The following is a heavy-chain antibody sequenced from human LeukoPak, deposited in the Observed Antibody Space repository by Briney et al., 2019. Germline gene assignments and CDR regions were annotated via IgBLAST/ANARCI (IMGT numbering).Heavy chain of an antibody. Sequence: ASVKVSCKASGYTFTSYGISWVRQAPGQGLEWMGWINPNSGGTNYAQKFQGRVTMTRDTSISTAYMELSRLRSDDTAVYYCARDLVIQLWNDAFDIWGQGTMVTVSS. CDR3: ARDLVIQLWNDAFDI. CDR2: INPNSGGT. CDR1: GYTFTSYG. D-gene: IGHD5-18*01. J-gene: IGHJ3*02. V-gene: IGHV1-2*02.